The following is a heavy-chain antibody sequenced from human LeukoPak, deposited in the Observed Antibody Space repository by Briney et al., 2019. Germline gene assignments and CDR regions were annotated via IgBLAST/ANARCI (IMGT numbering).Heavy chain of an antibody. J-gene: IGHJ4*02. CDR1: GFTFSSYS. CDR3: ARERSTYYFDY. CDR2: ISSSSSTI. V-gene: IGHV3-48*04. Sequence: GGSLRLSCAASGFTFSSYSMNWVRQAPGKGLEWVSYISSSSSTIYYADSVKGRFTISRDNAKNSLYLQMNSLRAEDTAVYYCARERSTYYFDYWGQGTLVTVSS.